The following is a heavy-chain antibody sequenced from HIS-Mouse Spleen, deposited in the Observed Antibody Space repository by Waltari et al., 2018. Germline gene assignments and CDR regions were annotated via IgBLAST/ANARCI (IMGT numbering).Heavy chain of an antibody. V-gene: IGHV2-70*15. Sequence: QVTLRESGPALVKPTQTLTLTCTFSGFSLSTSGMCVSWIRQPPGKALEWLARIVWDDDKYYSTSLKTRLTISKDTSKNQVVLTMTNMDPVDTATYYCARIAEGYSSGWYAFDYWGQGTLVTVSS. J-gene: IGHJ4*02. CDR2: IVWDDDK. D-gene: IGHD6-19*01. CDR1: GFSLSTSGMC. CDR3: ARIAEGYSSGWYAFDY.